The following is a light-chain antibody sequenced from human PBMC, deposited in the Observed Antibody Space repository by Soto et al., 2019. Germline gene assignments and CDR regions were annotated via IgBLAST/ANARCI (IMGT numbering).Light chain of an antibody. Sequence: QAVVTQPPSVSGAPGQRVTIPCTGSSSNIGSFYDVHWYQQLPGTVPKLLIYSDNNRPSGVPDRFSGSKSGTAASLAITGLKAEEEADYYCQSYDNSLNHVVFGGGTTLTVL. V-gene: IGLV1-40*01. CDR1: SSNIGSFYD. CDR3: QSYDNSLNHVV. CDR2: SDN. J-gene: IGLJ2*01.